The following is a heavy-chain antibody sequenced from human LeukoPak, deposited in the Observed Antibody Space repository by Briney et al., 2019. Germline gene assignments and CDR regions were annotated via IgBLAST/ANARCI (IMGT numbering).Heavy chain of an antibody. Sequence: GGSLRLSCAASGFTFSSYAMSWVRQAPGKGLEWVSGISGSGSSTYYADSVKGRFTTSRDNSKNTLYLQMNSLRAEDTAVYYCAKDTSYYCSGGSCYSVYFQHWGQGTLVTVSS. CDR3: AKDTSYYCSGGSCYSVYFQH. CDR1: GFTFSSYA. CDR2: ISGSGSST. D-gene: IGHD2-15*01. V-gene: IGHV3-23*01. J-gene: IGHJ1*01.